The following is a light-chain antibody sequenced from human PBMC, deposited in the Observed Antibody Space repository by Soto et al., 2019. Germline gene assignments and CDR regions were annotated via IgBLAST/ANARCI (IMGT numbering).Light chain of an antibody. J-gene: IGKJ4*01. V-gene: IGKV3-20*01. Sequence: EIVMSQSPATLSVSPGERATLSCRASQIVSSYLAWYQQKPGQAPRLLIYGASSRATGIPDRFSGSGSGTDFTLTISRLEPEDFAVYYCQQYGSSPLTFGGGTKVDIK. CDR2: GAS. CDR1: QIVSSY. CDR3: QQYGSSPLT.